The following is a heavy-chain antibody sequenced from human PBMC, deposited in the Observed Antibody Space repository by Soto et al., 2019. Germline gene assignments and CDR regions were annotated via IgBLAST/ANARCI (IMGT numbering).Heavy chain of an antibody. Sequence: QVPLQESGPGLLKPSETLSLTCSVSGGSVSDKTYYWSWIRQPPGKTLEWIGYVYYSGTTNYNPSLKRRVTISVDLSNNRFSLRLSSVTTADTALSYCAITTAVPNTLRSRYFFDYWGQGTLVTVSS. CDR1: GGSVSDKTYY. V-gene: IGHV4-61*01. CDR2: VYYSGTT. J-gene: IGHJ4*02. D-gene: IGHD4-17*01. CDR3: AITTAVPNTLRSRYFFDY.